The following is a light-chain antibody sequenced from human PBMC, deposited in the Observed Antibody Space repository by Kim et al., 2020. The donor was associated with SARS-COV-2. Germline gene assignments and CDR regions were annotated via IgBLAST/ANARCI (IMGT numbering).Light chain of an antibody. J-gene: IGLJ2*01. CDR1: KLGDKY. CDR3: QAWGSAVV. V-gene: IGLV3-1*01. CDR2: QDS. Sequence: SVSPGQTASITCSGDKLGDKYTFWYQQRPGLSPVLVIYQDSKRPSGIPERFSASSSGNTVTLTISGTQAMDEADYYCQAWGSAVVFRGGTQLTVL.